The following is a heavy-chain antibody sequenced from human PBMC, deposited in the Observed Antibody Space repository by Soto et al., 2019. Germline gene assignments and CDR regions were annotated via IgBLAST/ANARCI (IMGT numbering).Heavy chain of an antibody. Sequence: QVQLQESGPGLVKPSGTLSLTCAVSSGSISSGSRWSWVRQPPGKGLEWIGEIYHSGRTNHSPSLKSRVTISLDKSKNQFTLKLSSVTAADTAVYYCARGALDYGVYGPLDYWGQGTLVTVSS. V-gene: IGHV4-4*02. CDR1: SGSISSGSR. J-gene: IGHJ4*02. CDR3: ARGALDYGVYGPLDY. D-gene: IGHD4-17*01. CDR2: IYHSGRT.